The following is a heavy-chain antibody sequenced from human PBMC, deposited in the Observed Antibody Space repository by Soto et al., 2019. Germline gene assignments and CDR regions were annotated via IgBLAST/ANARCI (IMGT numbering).Heavy chain of an antibody. Sequence: RSLTCTVSGXSISRSSSYWGWIRQPPGKGLEWIGNIFYSGSGYYNPSLKSRVIISVDTSKNQFSLKLSSVTAADTAVYYCARGHGGSGWYYTWFDPWGQETLVTVSS. J-gene: IGHJ5*02. V-gene: IGHV4-39*01. CDR2: IFYSGSG. D-gene: IGHD6-19*01. CDR3: ARGHGGSGWYYTWFDP. CDR1: GXSISRSSSY.